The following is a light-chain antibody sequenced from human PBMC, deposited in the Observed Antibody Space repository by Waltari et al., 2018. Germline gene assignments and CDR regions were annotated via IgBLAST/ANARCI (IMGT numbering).Light chain of an antibody. V-gene: IGKV1-39*01. J-gene: IGKJ2*01. CDR3: QHSYSTPYT. CDR1: QSITTY. Sequence: DIQMTQSPSSLSASIGDRVIITCRASQSITTYLSWFQQKPGKAPKLLIYAASSLHSGVSSRFSGSGSGTDFTLTISSLQPEDFATYYCQHSYSTPYTFGQGTKLEIK. CDR2: AAS.